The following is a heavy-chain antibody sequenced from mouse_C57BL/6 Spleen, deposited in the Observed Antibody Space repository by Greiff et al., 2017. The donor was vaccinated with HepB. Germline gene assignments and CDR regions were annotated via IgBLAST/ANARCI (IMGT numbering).Heavy chain of an antibody. J-gene: IGHJ2*01. CDR1: GFTFSSYA. CDR2: ISDGGSYT. CDR3: AREGITTVRYYFDY. D-gene: IGHD1-1*01. Sequence: EVMLVESGGGLVKPGGSLKLSCAASGFTFSSYAMSWVRQTPEKRLEWVATISDGGSYTYYPDNVKGRFTISRDNAKNNLYLQMSHLKSEDTAMYYCAREGITTVRYYFDYWGQGTTLTVSS. V-gene: IGHV5-4*01.